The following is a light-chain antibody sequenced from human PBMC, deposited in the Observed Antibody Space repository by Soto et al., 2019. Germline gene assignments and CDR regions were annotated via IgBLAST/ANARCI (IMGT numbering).Light chain of an antibody. CDR1: SSNIGAGYD. Sequence: QSVLTQPPSVSGAAGQGVTISCTGSSSNIGAGYDVHWYQQLPGTAPKLLIYGNSNRPSGVPDRFSGSKSGTSASLAITGLQAEDEADYYCQSYDSSLSALVFGTGTKVTVL. J-gene: IGLJ1*01. V-gene: IGLV1-40*01. CDR3: QSYDSSLSALV. CDR2: GNS.